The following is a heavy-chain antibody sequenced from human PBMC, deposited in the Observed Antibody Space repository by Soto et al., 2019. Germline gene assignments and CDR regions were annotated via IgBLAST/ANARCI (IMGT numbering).Heavy chain of an antibody. V-gene: IGHV1-18*01. D-gene: IGHD2-2*01. J-gene: IGHJ4*02. Sequence: ASVKVSCKTSGYTFSSYGISWVRQAPGQGLEWMGWISAYNGNTNYAQKLQGRVTMTTDTSASTAYMELKSLRSDDTAVYYCARAQPACSSTSCYHMGGDYWGQGTLVTVSS. CDR1: GYTFSSYG. CDR2: ISAYNGNT. CDR3: ARAQPACSSTSCYHMGGDY.